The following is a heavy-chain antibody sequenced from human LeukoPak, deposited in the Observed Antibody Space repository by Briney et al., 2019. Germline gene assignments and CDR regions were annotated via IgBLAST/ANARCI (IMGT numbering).Heavy chain of an antibody. V-gene: IGHV3-72*01. CDR2: SRNKVNSYTT. J-gene: IGHJ6*02. CDR3: ARGPRGTIAAGAPVYHYPMDV. Sequence: GGSLRLSCAVSEFTFSDHYMDWVRQAPGKGLEWVGRSRNKVNSYTTQYAASVEGRFTISRDDSKNSLYLQMNSLKTEDTAVYYCARGPRGTIAAGAPVYHYPMDVWGQGTTVTVSS. D-gene: IGHD6-13*01. CDR1: EFTFSDHY.